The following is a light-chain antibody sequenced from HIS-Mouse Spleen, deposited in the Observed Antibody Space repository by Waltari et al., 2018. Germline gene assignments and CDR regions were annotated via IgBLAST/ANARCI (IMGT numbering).Light chain of an antibody. CDR2: EGS. CDR3: CSYAGSSTYWV. J-gene: IGLJ3*02. CDR1: SSDVGSYNL. V-gene: IGLV2-23*01. Sequence: QSALTQPASVSGSPGQSITISCTGTSSDVGSYNLVSWYQPDPGKAPKPLVYEGSNRPSGVSNRLPGSKFGNTASLTISGLQAEDEADYYCCSYAGSSTYWVFGGGTKLTVL.